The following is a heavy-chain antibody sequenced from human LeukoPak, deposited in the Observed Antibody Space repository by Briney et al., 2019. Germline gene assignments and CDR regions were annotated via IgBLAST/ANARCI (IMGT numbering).Heavy chain of an antibody. D-gene: IGHD2-15*01. CDR3: ARPYCSAGSCFPNWLDP. J-gene: IGHJ5*02. V-gene: IGHV1-8*01. CDR2: MNPKSGNA. Sequence: ASVKVSCKASGYTFSNYDINWVRQATGQGLEWMGWMNPKSGNAGYAQKFQGRVTMTRDTSRGTAYMELSSPRSEDTAVYYCARPYCSAGSCFPNWLDPWGQGTLVTVSS. CDR1: GYTFSNYD.